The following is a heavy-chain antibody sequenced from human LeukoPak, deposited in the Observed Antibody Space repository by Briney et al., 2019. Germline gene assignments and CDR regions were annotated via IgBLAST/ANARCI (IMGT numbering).Heavy chain of an antibody. CDR3: ARLYCSSNSCSFLYSYYYYMDV. CDR1: GFTFSSFA. V-gene: IGHV3-23*01. D-gene: IGHD2-2*01. CDR2: ISGSGGST. Sequence: GGSLRLSCAASGFTFSSFAMSWVRQAPGKGLEWVSTISGSGGSTYYTDSVKGRFTISRDNSKNTLYLQMNTLRAEDTAVYYCARLYCSSNSCSFLYSYYYYMDVWGKGTTVTVSS. J-gene: IGHJ6*03.